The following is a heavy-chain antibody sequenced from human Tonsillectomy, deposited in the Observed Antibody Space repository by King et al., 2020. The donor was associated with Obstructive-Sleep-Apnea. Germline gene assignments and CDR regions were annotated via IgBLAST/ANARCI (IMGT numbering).Heavy chain of an antibody. Sequence: QLVQSGGGLVQPGGSLRLSCAASGFTFSKYFMSWVRQAPERGLEWGANINEDGSEKYYVDSVKGRFTISRDNAKNSLFLQMNSLGAEDTALYYCAGDRLDPWGQGTLVTVSS. CDR1: GFTFSKYF. V-gene: IGHV3-7*03. CDR3: AGDRLDP. CDR2: INEDGSEK. J-gene: IGHJ5*02. D-gene: IGHD3-16*01.